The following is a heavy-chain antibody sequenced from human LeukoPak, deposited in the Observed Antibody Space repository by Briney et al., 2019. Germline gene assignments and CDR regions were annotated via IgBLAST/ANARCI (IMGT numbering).Heavy chain of an antibody. Sequence: ASVKVSCKASGYTFTDYYIHWVRQAPGQGLEWMGWSNPNSGGRNYAQKFQGRVTMTRNTSISTAYMELTSLRSDDTAVYYCVRDYLQAQLQKFYLDYWGQGTLVTVSS. CDR1: GYTFTDYY. D-gene: IGHD1-1*01. CDR3: VRDYLQAQLQKFYLDY. J-gene: IGHJ4*02. V-gene: IGHV1-2*02. CDR2: SNPNSGGR.